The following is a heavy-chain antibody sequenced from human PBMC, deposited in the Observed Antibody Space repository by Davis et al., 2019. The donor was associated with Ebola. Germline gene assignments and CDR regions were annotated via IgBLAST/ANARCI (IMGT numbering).Heavy chain of an antibody. CDR1: GFTFRSYG. CDR3: AREGYYDHNGILGAYIGLDV. Sequence: GESLKISCAASGFTFRSYGMQWVRQAPGKGLEWVALIWYDGGRNYYTDSVQGRFIVSRVNSKNTLYLEMNNLRVEDTAVYYCAREGYYDHNGILGAYIGLDVWGQGTTVTVSS. CDR2: IWYDGGRN. D-gene: IGHD1-26*01. V-gene: IGHV3-33*01. J-gene: IGHJ6*02.